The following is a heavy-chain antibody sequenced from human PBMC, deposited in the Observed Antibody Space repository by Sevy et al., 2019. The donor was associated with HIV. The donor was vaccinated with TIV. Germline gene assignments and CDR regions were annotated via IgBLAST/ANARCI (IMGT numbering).Heavy chain of an antibody. Sequence: TLSLTCTVSGGSISSFYWSWIRQPPGKGLEWIGYFSYSGNTNYNPSLRSRVTISVDTSKNQFSLKLTSVTAADTAVYYCARESSSGWYFDYWGQGTLVTVPQ. CDR1: GGSISSFY. J-gene: IGHJ4*02. CDR3: ARESSSGWYFDY. D-gene: IGHD6-19*01. CDR2: FSYSGNT. V-gene: IGHV4-59*01.